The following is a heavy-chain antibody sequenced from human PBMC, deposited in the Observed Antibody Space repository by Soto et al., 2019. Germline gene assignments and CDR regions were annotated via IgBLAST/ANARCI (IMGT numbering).Heavy chain of an antibody. CDR2: ISGSGGST. Sequence: PGGSLRLSCAASGFTFSSYAMSWVRQAPGKGLEWVSAISGSGGSTYYADSVKGRFTISRDNSKNTLYPQMNSLRAEDMAVYYCAKNRNIVATILINDYWGQGTLVTVSS. D-gene: IGHD5-12*01. V-gene: IGHV3-23*01. J-gene: IGHJ4*02. CDR3: AKNRNIVATILINDY. CDR1: GFTFSSYA.